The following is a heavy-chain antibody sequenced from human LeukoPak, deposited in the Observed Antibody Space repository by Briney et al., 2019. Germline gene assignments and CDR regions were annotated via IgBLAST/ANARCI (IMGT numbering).Heavy chain of an antibody. CDR1: GFTFDASA. J-gene: IGHJ4*02. CDR3: AKDRSQYDYVDS. V-gene: IGHV3-9*01. CDR2: ISWNSGVI. Sequence: GGSLRLSCAASGFTFDASAMHWVRQPPGKGLEWVSGISWNSGVIAYAGSVKGRFTISRDNAKNSLYLQMNSLRPEDTALYYCAKDRSQYDYVDSWGQGTLVTVSS. D-gene: IGHD3-3*01.